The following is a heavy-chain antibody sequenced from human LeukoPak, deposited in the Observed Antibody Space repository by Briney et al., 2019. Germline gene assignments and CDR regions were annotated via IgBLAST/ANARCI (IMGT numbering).Heavy chain of an antibody. CDR3: ARPRRPPYCSSTSCYVEVGLNY. CDR1: GFTFSSYG. CDR2: IWYDGSNK. D-gene: IGHD2-2*01. J-gene: IGHJ4*02. Sequence: GRSLRLSCAASGFTFSSYGMHWVRQAPGKGLEWVAVIWYDGSNKYYADSVKGRFTISRDNSKNTLYLQMNSLRAEDTAVYYCARPRRPPYCSSTSCYVEVGLNYWGQGTLVTVSS. V-gene: IGHV3-33*01.